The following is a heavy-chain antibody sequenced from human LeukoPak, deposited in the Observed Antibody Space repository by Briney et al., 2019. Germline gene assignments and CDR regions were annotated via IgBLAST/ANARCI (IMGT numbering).Heavy chain of an antibody. CDR2: IYYSGST. CDR1: GFTFSSYE. Sequence: GSLRLSCAASGFTFSSYEMNWVRQAPGKGLEWVGYIYYSGSTNYNPSLKSRVTISVDTSKNQFSLKLSSVTAADTAVYYCAAQLVSSSWSYNWFDPWGQGTLVTVSS. V-gene: IGHV4-59*08. J-gene: IGHJ5*02. CDR3: AAQLVSSSWSYNWFDP. D-gene: IGHD6-13*01.